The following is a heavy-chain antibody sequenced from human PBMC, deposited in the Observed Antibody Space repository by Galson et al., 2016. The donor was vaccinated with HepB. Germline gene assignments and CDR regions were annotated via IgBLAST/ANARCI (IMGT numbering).Heavy chain of an antibody. CDR3: ARSYFHDLGSYYTVAH. J-gene: IGHJ4*02. CDR1: GFNFSSYV. V-gene: IGHV3-23*01. D-gene: IGHD3-10*01. CDR2: IIGNGGTT. Sequence: SLRLSCAASGFNFSSYVMAWVRQSPGKGLEWVSGIIGNGGTTFYADSVKGRFTISRDNSRNTLDLQINSLRAEDTAVYYCARSYFHDLGSYYTVAHWGQGTLVTVSS.